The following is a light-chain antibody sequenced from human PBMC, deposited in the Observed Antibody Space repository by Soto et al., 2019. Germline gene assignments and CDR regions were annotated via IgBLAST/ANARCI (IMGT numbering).Light chain of an antibody. CDR2: EVS. Sequence: QSALTQPASVSGSPGQSITISCTGTSSDVGGYNYVSWYQQHPGKAPKLMIYEVSNRPSGVSNRFSGSKSGNTASLTISGLQAEDKADYYCSSYTSSSTLDYVFGTGTKLTVL. V-gene: IGLV2-14*01. CDR1: SSDVGGYNY. J-gene: IGLJ1*01. CDR3: SSYTSSSTLDYV.